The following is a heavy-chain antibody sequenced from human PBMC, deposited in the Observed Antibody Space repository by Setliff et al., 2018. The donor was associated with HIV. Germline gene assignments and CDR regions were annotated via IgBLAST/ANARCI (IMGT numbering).Heavy chain of an antibody. CDR3: ARVPVPGANWFDP. Sequence: PSETLSLPCSVSGVSINRTDHYWGWIRQSPGKSLEWIGSVSQSGSTYYNPPLKSRITISVDRSKNLFSLKLISVTAADQGVYYCARVPVPGANWFDPWGLGTLVTVSS. V-gene: IGHV4-39*01. J-gene: IGHJ5*02. CDR2: VSQSGST. CDR1: GVSINRTDHY.